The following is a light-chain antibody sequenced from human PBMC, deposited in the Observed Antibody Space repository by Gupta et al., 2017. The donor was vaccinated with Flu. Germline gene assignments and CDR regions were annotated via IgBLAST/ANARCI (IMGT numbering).Light chain of an antibody. J-gene: IGLJ2*01. CDR1: NIESKS. V-gene: IGLV3-21*02. Sequence: YVLTQSPSVSVAPGLTARTSCGGNNIESKSVHWFQQRPDQAPVLVIYDNSDRPSVIPERFSGSNSGNPATLTIGRVKAGNEADYYCQVWDNNSEHVVFGGGTKLTVL. CDR2: DNS. CDR3: QVWDNNSEHVV.